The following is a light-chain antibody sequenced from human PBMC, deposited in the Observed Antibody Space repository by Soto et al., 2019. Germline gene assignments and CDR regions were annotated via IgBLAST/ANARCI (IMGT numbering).Light chain of an antibody. J-gene: IGKJ2*02. CDR3: QQRSNCPRT. CDR2: GAS. Sequence: EIVLTQSPGTLSLSPGERATLFCRASQSVSSNYLAWYQQRPGQAPGLLIYGASSRATGIPERFSGSGSGTYFALTISSLEPEDFAIYYCQQRSNCPRTFGRGTKVDSK. V-gene: IGKV3D-20*02. CDR1: QSVSSNY.